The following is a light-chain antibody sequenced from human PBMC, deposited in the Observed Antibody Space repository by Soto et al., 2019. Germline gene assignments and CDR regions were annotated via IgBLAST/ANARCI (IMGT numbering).Light chain of an antibody. CDR3: QQYNSYRT. CDR2: DAS. V-gene: IGKV1-5*01. Sequence: DIQMTQSPSTLSASVGDRVTITCRARQSINIWLAWYQQKPGKAPKLLIYDASILESGVPSRFSGSGSGTEFTLTISSLQPDVFATYYCQQYNSYRTFGQGTKVEIK. J-gene: IGKJ1*01. CDR1: QSINIW.